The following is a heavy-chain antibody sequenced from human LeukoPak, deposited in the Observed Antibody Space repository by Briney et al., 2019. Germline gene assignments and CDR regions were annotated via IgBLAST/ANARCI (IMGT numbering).Heavy chain of an antibody. D-gene: IGHD3-22*01. CDR1: LYTFTGYY. J-gene: IGHJ4*02. CDR2: ISPNSDDT. CDR3: ARGMPGDNSGYSPFDF. V-gene: IGHV1-2*02. Sequence: GASVKVSCKTSLYTFTGYYIHWLRQAPGQGLEWMGWISPNSDDTKYAQNFQGRVTMTRDTSISTAYMELRSLTFDDTAMYYCARGMPGDNSGYSPFDFWDEGTLVTVS.